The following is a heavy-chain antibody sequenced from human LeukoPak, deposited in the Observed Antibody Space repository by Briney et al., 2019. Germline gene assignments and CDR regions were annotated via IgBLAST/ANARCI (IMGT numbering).Heavy chain of an antibody. CDR1: GYRFTTYW. Sequence: GESLKISCKGSGYRFTTYWIVWVRQMPGKGLEWMGIIYPGDSDTRYSPSFQGQVTISADKSISTAYLQWSSLKASDTAMYYCARPEKYQLLPDYWGQGTLVTVSS. V-gene: IGHV5-51*01. J-gene: IGHJ4*02. CDR2: IYPGDSDT. D-gene: IGHD2-2*01. CDR3: ARPEKYQLLPDY.